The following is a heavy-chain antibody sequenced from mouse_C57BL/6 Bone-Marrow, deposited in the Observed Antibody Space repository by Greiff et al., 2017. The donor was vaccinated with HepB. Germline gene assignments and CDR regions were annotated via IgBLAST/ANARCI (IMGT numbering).Heavy chain of an antibody. CDR1: GYTFTNYW. CDR3: ARCDYDGWFAY. D-gene: IGHD2-4*01. V-gene: IGHV1-63*01. J-gene: IGHJ3*01. Sequence: QVQLQQSGAELVRPGTSVKMSCKASGYTFTNYWIGWAKQRPGHGLEWIGDIYPGGGYTNYNEKFKGKATLTADKSSSTAYMQFSSLTSEDSAIYYCARCDYDGWFAYWGQGTLVTVSA. CDR2: IYPGGGYT.